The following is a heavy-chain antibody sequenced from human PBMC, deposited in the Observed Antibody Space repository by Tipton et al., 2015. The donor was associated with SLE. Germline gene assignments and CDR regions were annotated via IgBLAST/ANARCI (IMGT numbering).Heavy chain of an antibody. CDR3: ARSPHGVVATIDNWFDP. J-gene: IGHJ5*02. Sequence: TLSLTCTVSGGSISSHYWSWIRQPPGKGLEWIGYIYYSGSTNYNPSLKSRVTISVDTSKNQFSLKLSSVTAADTAVDYCARSPHGVVATIDNWFDPWGQGTLVTVSS. CDR1: GGSISSHY. V-gene: IGHV4-59*11. D-gene: IGHD5-12*01. CDR2: IYYSGST.